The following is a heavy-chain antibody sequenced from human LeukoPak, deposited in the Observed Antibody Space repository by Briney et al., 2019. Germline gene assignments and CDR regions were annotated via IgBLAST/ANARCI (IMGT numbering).Heavy chain of an antibody. J-gene: IGHJ4*02. V-gene: IGHV3-21*01. CDR1: GFTFSSYS. CDR2: ISSSSSYI. CDR3: ASVEAYCGGDCYG. Sequence: GGSLRLSCAASGFTFSSYSMNWVRQAPGKGLEWVSSISSSSSYIYYADSVKGRFTISRDNAKNSLYLQMNSLRAEDTAVYYCASVEAYCGGDCYGWGQGTLVTVSS. D-gene: IGHD2-21*02.